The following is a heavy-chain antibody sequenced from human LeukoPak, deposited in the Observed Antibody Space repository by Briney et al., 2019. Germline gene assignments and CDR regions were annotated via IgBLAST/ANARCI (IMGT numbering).Heavy chain of an antibody. Sequence: GESLKISCKGSGYSFTNYWIGWVRQMPGKGLEGMGIIYPGDSDTRYSPSFQGQVTILVDKSISTAYLQWRSLKASDTAMYYCARREVGPTLPDYWGQGTLVTVSS. CDR2: IYPGDSDT. V-gene: IGHV5-51*01. D-gene: IGHD1-26*01. CDR1: GYSFTNYW. J-gene: IGHJ4*02. CDR3: ARREVGPTLPDY.